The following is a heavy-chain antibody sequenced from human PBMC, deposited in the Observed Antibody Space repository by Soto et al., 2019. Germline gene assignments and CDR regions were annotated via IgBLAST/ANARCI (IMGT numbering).Heavy chain of an antibody. CDR3: ARPDFGDYWYFDL. Sequence: QDQLVQSGAEVKKPGSSVKVSCKASGGTFSSHTSSWVRQAPGQGLEWMGRIIPALGTATYAQKFQGRVTITADDSATTVYMELNSLRSEDTAVYYCARPDFGDYWYFDLWGRGTLVTVSS. CDR1: GGTFSSHT. CDR2: IIPALGTA. J-gene: IGHJ2*01. D-gene: IGHD4-17*01. V-gene: IGHV1-69*08.